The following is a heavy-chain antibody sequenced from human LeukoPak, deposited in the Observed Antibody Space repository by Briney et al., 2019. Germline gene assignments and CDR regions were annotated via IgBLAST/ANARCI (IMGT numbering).Heavy chain of an antibody. J-gene: IGHJ4*02. V-gene: IGHV3-23*01. CDR3: AKGFGSSSWYGIDY. CDR2: ISGSGGST. D-gene: IGHD6-13*01. Sequence: PGGSLRLSCAASGFTFSSYAMSWVRQAPGKGLEWVSAISGSGGSTYYADSVKGRFTISRDNSKNTLYLQMNSLRAEDTAVYYCAKGFGSSSWYGIDYWGQGTLVTVSS. CDR1: GFTFSSYA.